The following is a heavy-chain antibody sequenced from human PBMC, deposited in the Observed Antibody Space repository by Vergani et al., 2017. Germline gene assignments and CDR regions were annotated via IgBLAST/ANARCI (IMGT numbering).Heavy chain of an antibody. J-gene: IGHJ4*02. D-gene: IGHD3-10*01. CDR2: IIPIFGTA. V-gene: IGHV1-69*01. CDR1: GSTFSSYA. CDR3: ARGGGASDFDY. Sequence: QVQLVQSGAEVKKPGSSVKVSCKASGSTFSSYAISWVRQAPGQGLEWMGEIIPIFGTANYAQKLQGRVTITADESTSTAYMELSSLRSEDTAVDYCARGGGASDFDYWGQGTLVTVSS.